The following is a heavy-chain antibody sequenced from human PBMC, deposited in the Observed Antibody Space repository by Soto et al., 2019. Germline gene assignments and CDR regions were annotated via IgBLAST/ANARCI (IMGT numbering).Heavy chain of an antibody. J-gene: IGHJ4*02. CDR2: ISGSGGST. CDR3: AKVIGHVDTAMVTSEGPYFDY. D-gene: IGHD5-18*01. Sequence: GSLRLSCAASEFTFSSYAMSWVRQAPGKGLEGVSAISGSGGSTYYADSVKGRFTISRDNSKNTLYLQMNSLRAEDTAVYYCAKVIGHVDTAMVTSEGPYFDYWGQGTLVTVSS. CDR1: EFTFSSYA. V-gene: IGHV3-23*01.